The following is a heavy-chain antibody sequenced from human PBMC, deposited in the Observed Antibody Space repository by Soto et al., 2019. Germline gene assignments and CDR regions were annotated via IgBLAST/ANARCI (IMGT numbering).Heavy chain of an antibody. CDR3: ARDGIRGLQYFYDY. D-gene: IGHD4-17*01. J-gene: IGHJ4*02. Sequence: SETLSLTCTVTGGSISSGDYYWSWIRQPPGKGLEWIGYSHHSGTTYYNPSLRRRLTLSVDTSKNQFSLTLSSVTAADTAVYYCARDGIRGLQYFYDYWGQGTLVTVSS. V-gene: IGHV4-30-4*01. CDR2: SHHSGTT. CDR1: GGSISSGDYY.